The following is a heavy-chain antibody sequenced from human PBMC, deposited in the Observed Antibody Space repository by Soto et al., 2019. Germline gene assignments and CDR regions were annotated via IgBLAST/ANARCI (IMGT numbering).Heavy chain of an antibody. CDR2: IYWDDEK. CDR1: GFSLTTSVVG. Sequence: QITLKESGPTLVKPTQTLTLTCTFSGFSLTTSVVGVGWIRQAPGKALEWLALIYWDDEKRYSPSLQSRLTITKDTSKNQVDLTVTHMNPADTGRYYCAHRLYASSDDAFDIWGQGTMVYVPS. CDR3: AHRLYASSDDAFDI. D-gene: IGHD6-6*01. V-gene: IGHV2-5*02. J-gene: IGHJ3*02.